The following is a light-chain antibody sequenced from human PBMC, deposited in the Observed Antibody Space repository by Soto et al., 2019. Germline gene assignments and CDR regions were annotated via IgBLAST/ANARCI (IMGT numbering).Light chain of an antibody. CDR1: QGINKF. CDR3: QQYESFPLT. V-gene: IGKV1-16*01. Sequence: DIQMTQSPSSLSASVGDSVTITCRASQGINKFLAWFQQKPGTAPKSLISTASRLQSGVPSRFSCSGSGTHFTLTINNLQPEDFATYYCQQYESFPLTFGGWTRVEIK. J-gene: IGKJ4*01. CDR2: TAS.